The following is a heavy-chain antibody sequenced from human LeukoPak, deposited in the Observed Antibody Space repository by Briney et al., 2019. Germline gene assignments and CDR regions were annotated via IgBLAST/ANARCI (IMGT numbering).Heavy chain of an antibody. D-gene: IGHD6-19*01. CDR2: IKQDGSEK. J-gene: IGHJ3*02. CDR1: GFTFSSYW. Sequence: GGSLRLSCAASGFTFSSYWMSWVRQAPGKGLEWVANIKQDGSEKYYVDSVKGRFTISRDNAKNSLYLQMNSLRAEDTAVYYCASGIAVAGSAAVDAFDIWGQGTMVTVSS. V-gene: IGHV3-7*01. CDR3: ASGIAVAGSAAVDAFDI.